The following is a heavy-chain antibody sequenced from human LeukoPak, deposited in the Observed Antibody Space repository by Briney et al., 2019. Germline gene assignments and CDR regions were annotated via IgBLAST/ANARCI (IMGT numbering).Heavy chain of an antibody. CDR1: GFTFSSYA. Sequence: PGGSLRLSCAAPGFTFSSYAMSWVRQAPGKGLEWVSAISGSGGSTYYADSVKGRFTISRDNSKNTLYLQMNSLRAEDTAVYYCAKFPGYNWNYWFDPWGQGTLVTVSS. V-gene: IGHV3-23*01. D-gene: IGHD1-7*01. CDR2: ISGSGGST. J-gene: IGHJ5*02. CDR3: AKFPGYNWNYWFDP.